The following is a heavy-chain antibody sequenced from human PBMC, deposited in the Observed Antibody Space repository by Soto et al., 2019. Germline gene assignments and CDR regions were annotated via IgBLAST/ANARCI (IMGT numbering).Heavy chain of an antibody. J-gene: IGHJ4*02. CDR2: IYPGDSDT. CDR1: GYSFTSYW. V-gene: IGHV5-51*01. D-gene: IGHD5-18*01. Sequence: GESLKISCKGSGYSFTSYWIGWVRQMPGKGLEWMGIIYPGDSDTRYSPSFQGQVTISADKSISTAYLQWSSLKASDTAMYYCARTVDTAMVTSGFDYWGQGTLVTVSS. CDR3: ARTVDTAMVTSGFDY.